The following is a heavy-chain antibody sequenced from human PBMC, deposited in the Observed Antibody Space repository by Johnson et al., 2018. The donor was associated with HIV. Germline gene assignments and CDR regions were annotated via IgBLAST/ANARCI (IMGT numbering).Heavy chain of an antibody. D-gene: IGHD2-8*02. J-gene: IGHJ3*02. Sequence: EQLEESGGTLVKPGGSLSLSCAASGFTFINAWMTWVRQSPGKGLEWVGRIKSKTDGGTTDYAAPVKGRFTISRDDSKNTLYLQMNSLKTEDTALYYCTTVGGILGTYAFDIWGQGTMVTVSS. CDR1: GFTFINAW. CDR2: IKSKTDGGTT. CDR3: TTVGGILGTYAFDI. V-gene: IGHV3-15*02.